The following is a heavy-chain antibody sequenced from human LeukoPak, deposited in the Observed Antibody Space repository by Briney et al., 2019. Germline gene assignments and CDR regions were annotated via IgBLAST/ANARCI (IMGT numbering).Heavy chain of an antibody. CDR3: AKDLMRYFAHVCLGH. D-gene: IGHD3-9*01. Sequence: GGSLRLSCAASGFTFSSYAMSWVRQAPGKGLEWVSAISGSGCSTYYADSVKGRFTISRDNSKNTLYLQMNSLRAEDTAVYYCAKDLMRYFAHVCLGHWGQGTLVTVSS. CDR2: ISGSGCST. J-gene: IGHJ4*02. V-gene: IGHV3-23*01. CDR1: GFTFSSYA.